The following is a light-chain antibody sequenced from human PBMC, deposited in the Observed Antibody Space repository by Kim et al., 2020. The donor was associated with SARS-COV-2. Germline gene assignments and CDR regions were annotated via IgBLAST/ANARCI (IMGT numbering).Light chain of an antibody. CDR1: SSDVGRYSY. V-gene: IGLV2-14*04. CDR3: GSYTTSITWV. J-gene: IGLJ3*02. Sequence: QSITISCTGTSSDVGRYSYVSWFQQHPGRAHKLIIYDVSKRPSGVSNRFSGSKSGNTASLTISGLQAEDDADYFCGSYTTSITWVFGGGTQLTVL. CDR2: DVS.